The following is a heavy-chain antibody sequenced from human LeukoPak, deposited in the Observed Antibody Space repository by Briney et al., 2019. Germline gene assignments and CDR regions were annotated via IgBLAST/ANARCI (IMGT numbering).Heavy chain of an antibody. D-gene: IGHD1-26*01. Sequence: NTSQTLSLTCAVSGGSISSGGYSWSWIRQPPGKGLEWIGYIYYSGSTNYNPSLKSRVTISVDTSKNQFSLKLSSVTAADTAVYYCAGGSYSADFDYWGQGTLVTVSS. V-gene: IGHV4-30-4*07. CDR1: GGSISSGGYS. J-gene: IGHJ4*02. CDR3: AGGSYSADFDY. CDR2: IYYSGST.